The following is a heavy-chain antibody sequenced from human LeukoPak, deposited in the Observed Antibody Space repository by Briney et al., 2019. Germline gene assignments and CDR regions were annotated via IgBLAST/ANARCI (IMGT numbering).Heavy chain of an antibody. CDR2: IDPSDSYI. D-gene: IGHD6-6*01. Sequence: RGESLRISCRGSGYSFTTYWISWVRQMPGKALEWMGRIDPSDSYINYSPSFQGHVTISVDKSTSTAYLQWSSLKASDSAMYYCARGQSSTSWHYFDYWGQGTLVTVSS. V-gene: IGHV5-10-1*01. CDR1: GYSFTTYW. J-gene: IGHJ4*02. CDR3: ARGQSSTSWHYFDY.